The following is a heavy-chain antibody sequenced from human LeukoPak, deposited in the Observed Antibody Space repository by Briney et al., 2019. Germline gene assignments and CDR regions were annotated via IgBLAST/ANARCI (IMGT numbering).Heavy chain of an antibody. V-gene: IGHV3-48*02. J-gene: IGHJ4*02. Sequence: GGSLRLSCAASGFSFSDYSMNWVRQAPGKGLEWVSYINSRSSNIHYADSVKGRFTISRDNAKNSLFLQMDSLRDEDTAVYYCARVPWELLSPYDYWGQGTLVTVSS. CDR3: ARVPWELLSPYDY. CDR1: GFSFSDYS. D-gene: IGHD1-26*01. CDR2: INSRSSNI.